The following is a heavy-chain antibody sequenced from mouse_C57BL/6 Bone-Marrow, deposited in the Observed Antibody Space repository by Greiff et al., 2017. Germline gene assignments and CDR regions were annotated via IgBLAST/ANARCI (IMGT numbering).Heavy chain of an antibody. D-gene: IGHD2-12*01. V-gene: IGHV1-18*01. J-gene: IGHJ4*01. Sequence: VQLQQSGPELVKPGASVKIPCKASGYTFTDYNLAWVKQSHGKSLEWIGDINPNNGGTIYTQKFKGKATLTVDKSSSTAYMELRSLTSEDTAVYYCARNRLYAMDYWGQGTSVTVSS. CDR2: INPNNGGT. CDR3: ARNRLYAMDY. CDR1: GYTFTDYN.